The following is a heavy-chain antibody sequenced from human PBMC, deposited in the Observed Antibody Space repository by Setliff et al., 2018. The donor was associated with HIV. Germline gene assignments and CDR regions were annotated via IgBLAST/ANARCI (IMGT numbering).Heavy chain of an antibody. CDR3: AHISYYGSGSYYNADFDY. J-gene: IGHJ4*02. CDR1: GFSLSNTTMG. V-gene: IGHV2-26*01. CDR2: IFPNDEK. Sequence: SGPTLVNPTETLTLTCTVSGFSLSNTTMGVSWIRQPPGKALEWLAHIFPNDEKSYSPSLKSRLTITKDTSKNQVVLTMTNMDPVDTATYYCAHISYYGSGSYYNADFDYWGQGTLVTVSS. D-gene: IGHD3-10*01.